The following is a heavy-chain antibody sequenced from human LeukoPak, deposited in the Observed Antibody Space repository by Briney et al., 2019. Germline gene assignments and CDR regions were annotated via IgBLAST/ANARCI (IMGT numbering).Heavy chain of an antibody. CDR3: ARGRDPGVFDY. D-gene: IGHD3-10*01. CDR2: IYYSGST. J-gene: IGHJ4*02. CDR1: GGSISSYY. Sequence: SETLSLTCTVSGGSISSYYWGWIRQPPGKGLEWIGYIYYSGSTNYNPSLKSRLTISLDTSKNQFSLKLSSVTAADTAVYYCARGRDPGVFDYWGQGTLVTVSS. V-gene: IGHV4-59*01.